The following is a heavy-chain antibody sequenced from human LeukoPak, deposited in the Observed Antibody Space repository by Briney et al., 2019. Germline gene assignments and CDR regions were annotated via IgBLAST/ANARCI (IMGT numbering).Heavy chain of an antibody. Sequence: GGSLRLSCAASGFTFSRYGMHWVRQAPGKGLEWVAVIWYDGSNKYYADSVKGRFTISRDNSKNTLYLQMNSLRAEDTAVYYCARGIAAARSYFDYWGQGTLVTVSS. CDR3: ARGIAAARSYFDY. CDR2: IWYDGSNK. CDR1: GFTFSRYG. J-gene: IGHJ4*02. V-gene: IGHV3-33*01. D-gene: IGHD6-13*01.